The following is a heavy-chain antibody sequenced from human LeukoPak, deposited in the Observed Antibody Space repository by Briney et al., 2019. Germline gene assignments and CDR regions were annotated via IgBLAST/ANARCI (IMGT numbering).Heavy chain of an antibody. CDR3: ARHSGYYGSGHFDY. V-gene: IGHV4-59*08. Sequence: SETLSLTCTVSGGSISSYYWSWIRQPPGKGLEWIGYIYYSGSTNYNPSLKSRVTISVDTPKNQFSLKLSSVTAADTAVYYCARHSGYYGSGHFDYWGQGTLVTVSS. CDR2: IYYSGST. D-gene: IGHD3-10*01. CDR1: GGSISSYY. J-gene: IGHJ4*02.